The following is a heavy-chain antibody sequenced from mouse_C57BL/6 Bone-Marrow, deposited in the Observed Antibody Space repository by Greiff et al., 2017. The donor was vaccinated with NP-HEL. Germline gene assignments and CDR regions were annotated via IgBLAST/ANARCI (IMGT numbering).Heavy chain of an antibody. V-gene: IGHV1-52*01. J-gene: IGHJ4*01. CDR3: ARPTMVTTPFYWAMDY. Sequence: VLLQQPGAELVRPGSSVKLSCKASGYTFTSYWMHWVKQRPIQGLEWIGNIDPSDSETHYNQKFKDKATLTVDKSSSTAYMQLSSLTSEDSAVYYCARPTMVTTPFYWAMDYWGQGTSVTVSS. CDR2: IDPSDSET. CDR1: GYTFTSYW. D-gene: IGHD2-10*01.